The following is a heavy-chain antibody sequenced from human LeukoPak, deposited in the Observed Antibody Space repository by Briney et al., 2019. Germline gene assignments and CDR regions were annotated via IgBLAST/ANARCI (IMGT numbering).Heavy chain of an antibody. V-gene: IGHV4-34*01. J-gene: IGHJ4*02. CDR1: GGSFSGYY. Sequence: SETLSLTCAVYGGSFSGYYWSWIRQPPGKGLEWIGEINHSGSTNYNPSLKSRVTISVDTSKNQFSMKLSSVTAADTAVYYCARDFNIVVVPAASFDYWGQGTLVTVSS. CDR2: INHSGST. D-gene: IGHD2-2*01. CDR3: ARDFNIVVVPAASFDY.